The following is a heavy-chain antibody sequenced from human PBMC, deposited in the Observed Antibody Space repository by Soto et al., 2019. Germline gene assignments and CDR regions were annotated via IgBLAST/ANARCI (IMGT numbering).Heavy chain of an antibody. Sequence: EVQLVESGGGLVQPGGSLRLSCAASGFTFTSPWMHWVRQAPGKGLEWVSRLNGDGSDTQYGGSAKGRFTISRDNAKNTLYLQMNSLRAEDTAVYYCVREGYWSLDYWGQGTLVTVSS. CDR2: LNGDGSDT. CDR1: GFTFTSPW. V-gene: IGHV3-74*03. D-gene: IGHD1-1*01. J-gene: IGHJ4*02. CDR3: VREGYWSLDY.